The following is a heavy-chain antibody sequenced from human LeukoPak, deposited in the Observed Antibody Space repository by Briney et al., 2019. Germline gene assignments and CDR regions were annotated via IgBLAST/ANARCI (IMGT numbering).Heavy chain of an antibody. J-gene: IGHJ4*02. CDR2: IYSGGNT. D-gene: IGHD3-10*01. V-gene: IGHV3-66*01. CDR1: GFTVSSNY. Sequence: GGSLRLSCSASGFTVSSNYMSWVRQAPGRGLEWVSVIYSGGNTYYADSVKGRFTISRDKSKNTLFLQMNSLSAGDTAVYYWAKGTVTRVDYWGQGTLVTVSS. CDR3: AKGTVTRVDY.